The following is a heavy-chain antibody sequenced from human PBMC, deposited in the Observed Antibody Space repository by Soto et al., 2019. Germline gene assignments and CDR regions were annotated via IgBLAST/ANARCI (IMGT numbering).Heavy chain of an antibody. D-gene: IGHD5-12*01. Sequence: EVQLVESGGGLVQPGGSLRLSCAASGFTFSSYWLSWVRQAPGKGLEWVANIKQDGSEKYYVDSVKGRCTISRDNAKNSLYLQMNSLIAEDAAVYYCARDPHILATRRSIYYIYGTDVWGQGTTGTFSS. CDR2: IKQDGSEK. CDR3: ARDPHILATRRSIYYIYGTDV. J-gene: IGHJ6*01. CDR1: GFTFSSYW. V-gene: IGHV3-7*01.